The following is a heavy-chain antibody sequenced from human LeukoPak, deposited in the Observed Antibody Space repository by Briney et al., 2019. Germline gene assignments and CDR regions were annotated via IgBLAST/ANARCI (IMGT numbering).Heavy chain of an antibody. CDR2: IYYSGST. D-gene: IGHD6-13*01. CDR1: GGSLSSSSDY. J-gene: IGHJ6*02. Sequence: SETLSLTCTVSGGSLSSSSDYWGWIRQPPGKGLEWSGSIYYSGSTYYNPSLKSRVTISVDTSKNLFSLKLSSVTAADTAVYYCARRCSIAVGGRGLWYYGMDVWGQGTTVTVSS. CDR3: ARRCSIAVGGRGLWYYGMDV. V-gene: IGHV4-39*01.